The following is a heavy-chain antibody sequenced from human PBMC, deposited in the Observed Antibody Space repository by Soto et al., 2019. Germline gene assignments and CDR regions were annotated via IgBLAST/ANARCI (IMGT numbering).Heavy chain of an antibody. D-gene: IGHD2-2*01. CDR2: INAYNGNT. Sequence: QVQLVQSGAEVREPGASVKVSCKASGSTFTSYGITWLRQAPGQGLEWMGWINAYNGNTNYAQKLQGRVTMTTDTSTTTAYMELRRLRSDDTAVYFCARDHRKNVVVVPAAYYSEYMDLWGKGTTVTVSS. J-gene: IGHJ6*03. CDR3: ARDHRKNVVVVPAAYYSEYMDL. V-gene: IGHV1-18*01. CDR1: GSTFTSYG.